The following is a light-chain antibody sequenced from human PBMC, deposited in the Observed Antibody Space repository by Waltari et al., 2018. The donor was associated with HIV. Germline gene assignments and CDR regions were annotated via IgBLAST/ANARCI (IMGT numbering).Light chain of an antibody. V-gene: IGLV1-40*01. CDR2: RNT. Sequence: QSVLTQPPSVSGAPGQRVSISCTGSSSNIGAGYDVHWYQQLPGTAPKLLIYRNTTPPAGVPDRFSGSKSGTAASLASTGLQPEDEADYYCQSYDNSLSGLVFGGGTKLTVL. CDR1: SSNIGAGYD. CDR3: QSYDNSLSGLV. J-gene: IGLJ3*02.